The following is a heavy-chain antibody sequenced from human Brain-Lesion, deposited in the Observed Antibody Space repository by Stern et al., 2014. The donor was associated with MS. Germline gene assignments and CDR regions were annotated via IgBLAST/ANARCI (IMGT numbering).Heavy chain of an antibody. J-gene: IGHJ5*02. V-gene: IGHV4-39*01. CDR2: IYYSGNT. Sequence: VQLVESGPGLVKPSETLSLTCTVAGGSVSSTSYAWAWIRQPPGKGLEWIGTIYYSGNTYYSPSLKSRLTLSLDPSKNQFPLLLRSVTAADTAVYYCAGEEDIRYCSGGSCTGNWFDPWGQGTLVTVSS. CDR3: AGEEDIRYCSGGSCTGNWFDP. CDR1: GGSVSSTSYA. D-gene: IGHD2-15*01.